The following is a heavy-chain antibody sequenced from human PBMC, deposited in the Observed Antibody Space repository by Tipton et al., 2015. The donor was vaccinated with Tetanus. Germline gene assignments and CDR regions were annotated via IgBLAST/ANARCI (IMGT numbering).Heavy chain of an antibody. CDR2: INPNSGGT. J-gene: IGHJ4*02. CDR3: ARDGLAAFDY. CDR1: GYTFTSYG. D-gene: IGHD6-13*01. Sequence: QSGPEVKKPGASVKVSCKASGYTFTSYGISWVRQAPGQGLEWMGRINPNSGGTNYAQKFQGRVTMTRDTSISTAYMELSRLRSDDTAVYYCARDGLAAFDYWGQGTLVTVSS. V-gene: IGHV1-2*06.